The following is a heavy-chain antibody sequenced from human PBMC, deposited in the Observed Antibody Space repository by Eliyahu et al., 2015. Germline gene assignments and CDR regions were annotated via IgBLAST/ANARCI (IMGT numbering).Heavy chain of an antibody. CDR1: GGSISSYY. Sequence: QVQLQESGPGLVKPSETLSLTCTVSGGSISSYYWSWIRQPPGKGLEWIGYIYYSGSTNYNPPLKSRVTISVDTSKNQFSLKLSSVTAADTAVYYCARDLSLCGGSCYYFDYWGQGTLVTVSS. CDR3: ARDLSLCGGSCYYFDY. J-gene: IGHJ4*02. CDR2: IYYSGST. V-gene: IGHV4-59*01. D-gene: IGHD2-15*01.